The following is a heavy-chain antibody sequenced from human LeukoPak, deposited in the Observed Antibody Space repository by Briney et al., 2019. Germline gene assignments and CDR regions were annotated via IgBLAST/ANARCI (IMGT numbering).Heavy chain of an antibody. D-gene: IGHD6-13*01. CDR2: ISYDGSNK. CDR3: AKSPPGSYSNSWYSQGHFDY. J-gene: IGHJ4*02. CDR1: GFTFSSYG. V-gene: IGHV3-30*18. Sequence: PGRSLRLSCAASGFTFSSYGMHWVRQAPGKGLEWVAVISYDGSNKYYADSVKGRFTISRDNSKNTLYLQTNILRAEDTAVYYCAKSPPGSYSNSWYSQGHFDYWGQGTLVAVSS.